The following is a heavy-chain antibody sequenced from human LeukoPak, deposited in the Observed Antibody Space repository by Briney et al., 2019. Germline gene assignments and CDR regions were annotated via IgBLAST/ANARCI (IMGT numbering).Heavy chain of an antibody. D-gene: IGHD3-22*01. J-gene: IGHJ4*02. CDR2: IHYGGST. CDR1: GGSISSNYY. Sequence: SETLSLTCTVSGGSISSNYYWGWIRQPPGKGLEWIGSIHYGGSTYYNPSLKSRVTIFVDTSKNRFSLKLSSVTATDTAVYYCARLGYYDSSGYYHYWGQGTLVTVSS. CDR3: ARLGYYDSSGYYHY. V-gene: IGHV4-39*01.